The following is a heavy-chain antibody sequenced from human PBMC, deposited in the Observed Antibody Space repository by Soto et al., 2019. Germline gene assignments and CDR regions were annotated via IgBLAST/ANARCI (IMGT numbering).Heavy chain of an antibody. Sequence: PWGALLISCASSVLTFSSYAMSGVRQAPGKGLEWVSAISGSGGSTYYADSVKGRFTISRDNSKNTLYLQMNSLRAEDTAVYYCAKDLYGDYYNWFDPWGQGTMVTVSS. D-gene: IGHD4-17*01. J-gene: IGHJ5*02. CDR1: VLTFSSYA. CDR3: AKDLYGDYYNWFDP. CDR2: ISGSGGST. V-gene: IGHV3-23*01.